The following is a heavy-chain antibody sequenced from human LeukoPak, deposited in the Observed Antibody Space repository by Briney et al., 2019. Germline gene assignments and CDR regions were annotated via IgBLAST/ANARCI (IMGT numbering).Heavy chain of an antibody. CDR1: GYTFTAYS. D-gene: IGHD3-3*01. J-gene: IGHJ4*02. CDR3: ATWVFGVVGDFDY. V-gene: IGHV1-24*01. CDR2: FDPEDGET. Sequence: ASVKVSCKASGYTFTAYSMHWVRQAPGKGLEWMGGFDPEDGETIYAQKFQGRVTMTEDTSTDTAYMELSSLRSEDTAVYYCATWVFGVVGDFDYWGQGTLVTVSS.